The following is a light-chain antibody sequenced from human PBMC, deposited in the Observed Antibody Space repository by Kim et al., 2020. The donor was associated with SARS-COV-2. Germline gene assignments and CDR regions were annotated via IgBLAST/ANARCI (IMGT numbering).Light chain of an antibody. Sequence: PGERVTLSCRASQSISSNLAWYQRKPGQAPRLLMYDASTRATGIPARFSGSGSGTEFTLTITSLQSEDFAIYYCQQYNIWPRTFGQGTKVDIK. CDR3: QQYNIWPRT. CDR2: DAS. J-gene: IGKJ1*01. CDR1: QSISSN. V-gene: IGKV3-15*01.